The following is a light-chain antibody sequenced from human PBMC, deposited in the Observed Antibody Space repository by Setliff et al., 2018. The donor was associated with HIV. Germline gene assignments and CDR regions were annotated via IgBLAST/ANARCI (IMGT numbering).Light chain of an antibody. J-gene: IGLJ2*01. CDR3: CSYGSGDIWV. V-gene: IGLV2-23*02. CDR2: EVD. Sequence: QSGLTQPASVSGSPGQSITISCTGSSSDVGNTLSVSWYQQNVGEVPKLLIYEVDRRPSGISHRFSGSKSGNTASLTISGLQVEDEADYYCCSYGSGDIWVFGGGTK. CDR1: SSDVGNTLS.